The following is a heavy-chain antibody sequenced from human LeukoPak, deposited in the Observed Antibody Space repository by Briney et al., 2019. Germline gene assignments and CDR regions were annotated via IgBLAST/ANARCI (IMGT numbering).Heavy chain of an antibody. V-gene: IGHV3-23*01. CDR2: ISADGADT. J-gene: IGHJ5*01. CDR1: ASTFSNFA. CDR3: ASAEGDS. Sequence: GGSLRLSCAASASTFSNFAMTWVRQAPGKGLEWVSSISADGADTYYADSVKGRFTISRGNSKNTLYLQMFSLRVEDTAVYFCASAEGDSWGQGTLVTVSS.